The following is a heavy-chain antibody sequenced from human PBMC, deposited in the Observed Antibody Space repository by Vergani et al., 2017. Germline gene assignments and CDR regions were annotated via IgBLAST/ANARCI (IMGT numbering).Heavy chain of an antibody. V-gene: IGHV3-21*01. CDR2: ISSSSSYI. CDR3: PGDHHDYGDYIDY. J-gene: IGHJ4*02. D-gene: IGHD4-17*01. Sequence: EVQLVESGGGLVKPGGSLRLSCAASGFTFSSYSMNWVRQAPGKGLEWVSSISSSSSYIYYADSVKGRFTISRDNAKNSLYLQMNSLRGEDTAVYYCPGDHHDYGDYIDYWGQGTLVTVSS. CDR1: GFTFSSYS.